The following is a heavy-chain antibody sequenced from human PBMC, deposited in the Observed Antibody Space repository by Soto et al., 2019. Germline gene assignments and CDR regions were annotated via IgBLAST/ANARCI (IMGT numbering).Heavy chain of an antibody. CDR3: ARRGSGSYYDY. Sequence: EVHLLESGGGLVQPGGSLRLSCAASGFTFSSYALRWVRQAPVKGLEWVSAISGRGDSTYYEDSVKGRLTISRDNSQITLYLQMNSLRAEDTAVYYCARRGSGSYYDYWGQGTLVTVSS. J-gene: IGHJ4*02. D-gene: IGHD1-26*01. CDR1: GFTFSSYA. V-gene: IGHV3-23*01. CDR2: ISGRGDST.